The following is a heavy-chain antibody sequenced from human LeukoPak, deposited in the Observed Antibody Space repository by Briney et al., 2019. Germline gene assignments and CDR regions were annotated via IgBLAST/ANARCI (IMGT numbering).Heavy chain of an antibody. D-gene: IGHD3-3*01. Sequence: SETLSLTCTVSGGSISSYYWSWIRQPPAKGLERVGYIHYSGSTNYNPSLKSRVTISVDTSKNQFSLKLSSVTAADTAVYYCARDRGITIFGGGDYYYYMDVWGKGTRVTVSS. CDR3: ARDRGITIFGGGDYYYYMDV. J-gene: IGHJ6*03. V-gene: IGHV4-59*01. CDR2: IHYSGST. CDR1: GGSISSYY.